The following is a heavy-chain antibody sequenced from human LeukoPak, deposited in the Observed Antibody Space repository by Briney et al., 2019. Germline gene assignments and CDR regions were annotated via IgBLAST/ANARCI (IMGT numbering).Heavy chain of an antibody. Sequence: ASVKVSCKTSGYMFTGYYMHWVRQAPGQGLEWMGWINPNSGGTKYAQKFQGRVTMTRDTSISTAYMELSRLRSDDTAVYSCARSYIRCNGLCGEADDYYYYYMDAWGKGTTVTISS. CDR3: ARSYIRCNGLCGEADDYYYYYMDA. CDR1: GYMFTGYY. J-gene: IGHJ6*03. D-gene: IGHD2-21*01. V-gene: IGHV1-2*02. CDR2: INPNSGGT.